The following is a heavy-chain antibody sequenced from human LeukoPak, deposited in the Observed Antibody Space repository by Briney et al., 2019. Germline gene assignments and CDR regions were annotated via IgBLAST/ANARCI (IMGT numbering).Heavy chain of an antibody. D-gene: IGHD4-17*01. CDR3: ARGGDYVSFDY. CDR1: GGSISSGGYS. CDR2: IYHSGST. V-gene: IGHV4-30-2*01. J-gene: IGHJ4*02. Sequence: SQTLSLTCAVSGGSISSGGYSWSWLRQPPGTGLEWIGYIYHSGSTYYNPSLKSRVTISVDRSKNQFSLKLSSVTAADTAVYYCARGGDYVSFDYWGQGTLVTVSS.